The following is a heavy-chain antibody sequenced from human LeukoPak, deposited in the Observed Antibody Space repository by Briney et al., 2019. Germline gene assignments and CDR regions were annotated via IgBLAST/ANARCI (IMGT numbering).Heavy chain of an antibody. J-gene: IGHJ4*02. CDR1: GFTFDDYA. V-gene: IGHV3-9*01. Sequence: GRSLRLSCAASGFTFDDYAMHWVRQAPGKGLEWVSGISWNSGSIGYADSVKGRFTISRDNAKNSLYLQMNSLRAEDTALYYCAKDITGYCSGGIDYWGQGILVTVSS. CDR3: AKDITGYCSGGIDY. CDR2: ISWNSGSI. D-gene: IGHD2-15*01.